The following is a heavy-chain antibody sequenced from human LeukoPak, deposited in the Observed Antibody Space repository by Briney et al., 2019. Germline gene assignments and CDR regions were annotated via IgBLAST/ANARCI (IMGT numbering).Heavy chain of an antibody. D-gene: IGHD3-10*01. CDR3: ARDNYGSGSYYKAYYYYYYMDV. CDR1: GGSISSSSYY. CDR2: IYYSGST. J-gene: IGHJ6*03. Sequence: SETVSLPCTVSGGSISSSSYYWGWIRQPPGKGLEWIGSIYYSGSTYYNPSLKSRVTISVDTSKNQFSLKLSSVTAADTAVYYCARDNYGSGSYYKAYYYYYYMDVWGKGTTVTVSS. V-gene: IGHV4-39*07.